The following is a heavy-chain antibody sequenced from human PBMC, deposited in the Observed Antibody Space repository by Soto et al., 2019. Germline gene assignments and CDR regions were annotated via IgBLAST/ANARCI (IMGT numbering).Heavy chain of an antibody. J-gene: IGHJ6*02. V-gene: IGHV4-59*08. D-gene: IGHD6-13*01. CDR2: IYYIGST. Sequence: SETLSLTCTVSGGSISSYYWSWIRQPPGKGLEWIGYIYYIGSTNYNPSLKSRDTISVDTSKNQFSLKLSSVTAADTAVYYCARQAAAAGSYYYNGMDVWGQGTTVTVS. CDR1: GGSISSYY. CDR3: ARQAAAAGSYYYNGMDV.